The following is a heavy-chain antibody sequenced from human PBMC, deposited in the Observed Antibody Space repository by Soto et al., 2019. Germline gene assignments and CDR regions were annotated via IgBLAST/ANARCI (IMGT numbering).Heavy chain of an antibody. CDR1: GYTFTSYG. D-gene: IGHD2-21*02. V-gene: IGHV1-18*01. J-gene: IGHJ4*02. CDR2: ISAYNGNT. Sequence: QVQLVQSGAEVKKPAASVKVSCKASGYTFTSYGISWVRQAPGQGLEWMGWISAYNGNTNYAQEHQGRVTMTTETSTSTAYMGLSSLRSDDTAVYYCARGCPYGDCYLFDYWGQGTLVTVSS. CDR3: ARGCPYGDCYLFDY.